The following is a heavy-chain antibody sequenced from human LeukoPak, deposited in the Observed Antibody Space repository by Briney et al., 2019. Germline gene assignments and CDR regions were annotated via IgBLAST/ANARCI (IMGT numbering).Heavy chain of an antibody. CDR1: GYTFTSYD. D-gene: IGHD6-19*01. Sequence: GASVKVSCKASGYTFTSYDINWVRQTTGQGLEWMGWMNPNSGNTGYAQKFQGRVTMTRNTSISTAYMELSSLRSKDTAVYYCARGEQWLVPENYYYYYGMDVWGQGTTVTVSS. J-gene: IGHJ6*02. CDR2: MNPNSGNT. CDR3: ARGEQWLVPENYYYYYGMDV. V-gene: IGHV1-8*01.